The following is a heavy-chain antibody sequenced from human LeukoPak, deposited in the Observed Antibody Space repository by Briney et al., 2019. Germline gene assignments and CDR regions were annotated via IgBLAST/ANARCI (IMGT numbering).Heavy chain of an antibody. J-gene: IGHJ6*03. D-gene: IGHD6-13*01. Sequence: GGSLRLSCAASGFTFSSYWMSWVRQAPGKWLEWVANIKKDGSEKYYVDSVKGRFTISRDNAKNSLYLQMYSLRAEDTAVYYCARDWVAAGGDYMDVWGKGTTVTISS. CDR2: IKKDGSEK. V-gene: IGHV3-7*01. CDR3: ARDWVAAGGDYMDV. CDR1: GFTFSSYW.